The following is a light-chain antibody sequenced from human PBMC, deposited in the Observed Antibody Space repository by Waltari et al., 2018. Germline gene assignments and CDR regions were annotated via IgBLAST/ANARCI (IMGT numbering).Light chain of an antibody. CDR1: TGAVTSGHY. V-gene: IGLV7-46*01. Sequence: QAVVTQEPSLTVSPGGTVTPTCRSSTGAVTSGHYPYWFQQKPGQAPRTLIYDTSNKHSWTPARFSGSLLGGKAALTLSGAQPEDEAEYYCLLSYSGARPWVFGGGTKLTVL. J-gene: IGLJ3*02. CDR2: DTS. CDR3: LLSYSGARPWV.